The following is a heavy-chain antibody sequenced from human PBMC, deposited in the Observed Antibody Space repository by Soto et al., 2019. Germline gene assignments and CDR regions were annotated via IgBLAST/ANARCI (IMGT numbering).Heavy chain of an antibody. Sequence: SETLSLTCTVSGGSISSYYWSWIRQPPGKGLEWIGYIYYSGSTNYNPSLKSRVTISVDTSKNQFSLKLSSVTAADTAVYYCARERGIFGVVNFSGWFDPWGQGTLVTVSS. CDR1: GGSISSYY. D-gene: IGHD3-3*01. CDR3: ARERGIFGVVNFSGWFDP. CDR2: IYYSGST. J-gene: IGHJ5*02. V-gene: IGHV4-59*01.